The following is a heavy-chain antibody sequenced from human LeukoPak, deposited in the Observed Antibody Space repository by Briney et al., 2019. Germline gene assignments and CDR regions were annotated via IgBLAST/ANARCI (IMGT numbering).Heavy chain of an antibody. V-gene: IGHV4-39*07. CDR1: GGSISSSSYY. CDR3: AKRRGLELLYYYMDV. D-gene: IGHD1-7*01. CDR2: IYYSGST. Sequence: PSETLSLTCTVSGGSISSSSYYWGWIRQPPGKGLEWIGSIYYSGSTYYNPSLKSRVTISVDTSKNQFSLKLSSVTAADTAVYYCAKRRGLELLYYYMDVWGKGTTVTVSS. J-gene: IGHJ6*03.